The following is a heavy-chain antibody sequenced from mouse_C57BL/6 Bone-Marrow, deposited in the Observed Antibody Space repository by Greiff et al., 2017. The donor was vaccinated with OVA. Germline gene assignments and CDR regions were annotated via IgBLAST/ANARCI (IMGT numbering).Heavy chain of an antibody. CDR1: GYTFTSYW. CDR3: ARLRSGDWYFDV. CDR2: IYPGSGST. V-gene: IGHV1-55*01. D-gene: IGHD1-1*01. J-gene: IGHJ1*03. Sequence: QVHVKQPGAELVKPGASVKMSCKASGYTFTSYWITWVKQRPGQGLEWIGDIYPGSGSTNYNEKFKSKATLTVDTSSSTAYMQLSSLTSEDSAVYYCARLRSGDWYFDVWGTGTTVTVSS.